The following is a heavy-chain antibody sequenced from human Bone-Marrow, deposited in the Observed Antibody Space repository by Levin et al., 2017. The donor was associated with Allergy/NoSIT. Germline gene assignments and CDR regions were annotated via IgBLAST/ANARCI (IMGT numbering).Heavy chain of an antibody. Sequence: PGGSLRLSCVASGFTFSDYAVHWVRRAPGRGLEWLAVISFDGNSHFYAESVMGRFTISRDTSKNTVFLQLNNLRREDTGVYYCARDEAAGSVITTSGYWGQGTLVTVSS. CDR2: ISFDGNSH. J-gene: IGHJ4*02. CDR1: GFTFSDYA. CDR3: ARDEAAGSVITTSGY. D-gene: IGHD3-22*01. V-gene: IGHV3-30*04.